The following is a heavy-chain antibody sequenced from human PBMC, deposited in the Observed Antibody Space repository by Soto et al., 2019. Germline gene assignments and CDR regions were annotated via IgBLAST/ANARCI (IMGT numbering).Heavy chain of an antibody. CDR1: GYTFTSYG. Sequence: ASVKVSCKASGYTFTSYGISWVRQAPGQGLEWMGWISAYNGNTNYAQKLQGRVTMTTDTSTSTAYMELRSLRSDDTAVYYCARVNVRDYDSSGYLRAFDIWGQGTMVTVSS. CDR2: ISAYNGNT. J-gene: IGHJ3*02. V-gene: IGHV1-18*01. D-gene: IGHD3-22*01. CDR3: ARVNVRDYDSSGYLRAFDI.